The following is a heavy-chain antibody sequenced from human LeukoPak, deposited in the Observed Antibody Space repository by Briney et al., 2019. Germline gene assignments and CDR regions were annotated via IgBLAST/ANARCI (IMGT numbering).Heavy chain of an antibody. CDR2: IKNDGSST. D-gene: IGHD6-25*01. CDR3: IAYSSGWN. J-gene: IGHJ4*02. Sequence: GGPLRLSCAASGLTLSHYWMHWVRQAPGKGLVWVSRIKNDGSSTDYGDSVKGRFTIHRHNAKNTLYLQMSSLRAEDTSVYYWIAYSSGWNWGQGTLVTVSS. CDR1: GLTLSHYW. V-gene: IGHV3-74*01.